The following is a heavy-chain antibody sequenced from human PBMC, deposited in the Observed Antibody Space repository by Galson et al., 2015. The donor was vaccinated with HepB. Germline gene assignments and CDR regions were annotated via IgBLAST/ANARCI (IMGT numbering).Heavy chain of an antibody. D-gene: IGHD3-22*01. Sequence: SLRLSCAASGFTFSRYWMSWVRQAPGKGLEWVANIKYDGSEEFYVDSVKGRFTISRDNAKNSLYLQMNSLRAEDTSVYYCARDSGGYYHAFDIWGQGTTVTVSS. V-gene: IGHV3-7*01. CDR3: ARDSGGYYHAFDI. CDR1: GFTFSRYW. J-gene: IGHJ3*02. CDR2: IKYDGSEE.